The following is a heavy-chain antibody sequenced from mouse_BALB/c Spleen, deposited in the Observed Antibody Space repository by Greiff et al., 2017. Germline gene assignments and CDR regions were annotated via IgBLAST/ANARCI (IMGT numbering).Heavy chain of an antibody. CDR1: GFAFSRYW. CDR3: ARESLLRLRDAMDY. V-gene: IGHV4-1*02. Sequence: DVQLQESGGGLVQPGGSLKLSCAASGFAFSRYWMSWVRQAPGKGLEWIGEINPDSSTINYTPSLKDKFIISRDNAKNTLYLQMSKVRSEDTALYYYARESLLRLRDAMDYWGQGTSVTVSS. D-gene: IGHD1-2*01. J-gene: IGHJ4*01. CDR2: INPDSSTI.